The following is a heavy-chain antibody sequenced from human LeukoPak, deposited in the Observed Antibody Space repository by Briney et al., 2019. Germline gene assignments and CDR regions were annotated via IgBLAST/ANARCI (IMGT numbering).Heavy chain of an antibody. J-gene: IGHJ4*02. CDR2: INPSGGST. D-gene: IGHD3-3*01. CDR3: ARYNPRLFGGGHFDY. CDR1: GYAFSAYY. V-gene: IGHV1-46*01. Sequence: GASVKVSCKASGYAFSAYYMHWVRQAPGQGLEWMGIINPSGGSTSYAQKFQGRVTMTRDMSTSTVYMELSSLRSEDTAVYYCARYNPRLFGGGHFDYWGQGTLVTVSS.